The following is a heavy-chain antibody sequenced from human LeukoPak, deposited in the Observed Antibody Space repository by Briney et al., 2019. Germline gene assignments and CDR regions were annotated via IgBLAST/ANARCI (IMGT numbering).Heavy chain of an antibody. Sequence: GGSLGLFCEASGFSFSTSGVHWVRQAPGKGLEWMAVISKDGRKNHYADSVKGRFTISRDNSKSTLFLQMNSLRPEDTAIYYCARDLLNYGSAYYDVGIFDSWGQGTLVTVSS. J-gene: IGHJ4*02. CDR3: ARDLLNYGSAYYDVGIFDS. D-gene: IGHD3-10*01. V-gene: IGHV3-30*04. CDR1: GFSFSTSG. CDR2: ISKDGRKN.